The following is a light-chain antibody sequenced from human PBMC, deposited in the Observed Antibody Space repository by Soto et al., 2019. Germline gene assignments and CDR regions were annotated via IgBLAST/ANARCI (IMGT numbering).Light chain of an antibody. CDR3: SSFTSRFTFV. V-gene: IGLV2-14*01. Sequence: QSCLTQPASVSRSPGQSIAISCTGTRSDVGAYNYVSWYQQHPGTAPKLMISEVTNRPSGVSDRFSGSKSGNTASLTISGLQAKDEADYYCSSFTSRFTFVFGTGTKVTVL. CDR2: EVT. CDR1: RSDVGAYNY. J-gene: IGLJ1*01.